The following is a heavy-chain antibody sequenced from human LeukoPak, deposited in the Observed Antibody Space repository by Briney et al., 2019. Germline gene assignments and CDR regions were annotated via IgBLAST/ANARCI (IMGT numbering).Heavy chain of an antibody. CDR1: GGSISSSGYY. CDR2: IYYSGST. D-gene: IGHD5-18*01. J-gene: IGHJ2*01. V-gene: IGHV4-39*07. Sequence: SETLSLTCTVSGGSISSSGYYWGWIRQPPGKGLEWIGSIYYSGSTYYNPSLKSRVSISVDTSKNQFSLKLSSVTAADTAVYYCARDLLDTSMVHYWYFDLWGRGTLVTVSS. CDR3: ARDLLDTSMVHYWYFDL.